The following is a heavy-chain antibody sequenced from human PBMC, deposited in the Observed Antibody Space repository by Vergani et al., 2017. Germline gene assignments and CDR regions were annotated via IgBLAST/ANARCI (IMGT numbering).Heavy chain of an antibody. D-gene: IGHD6-13*01. CDR3: ARAAAGRDWYYYYYMDV. J-gene: IGHJ6*03. Sequence: QVQLQESGPGLVKPSETLSLTCTVSGGSISSYYWSWIRQPPGKGLEWIGYIYYSGSTNYNPSLKSRVTISVDTSKNHFSLKLSSVTAADTAVYYCARAAAGRDWYYYYYMDVWGKGTTVTVSS. CDR1: GGSISSYY. V-gene: IGHV4-59*01. CDR2: IYYSGST.